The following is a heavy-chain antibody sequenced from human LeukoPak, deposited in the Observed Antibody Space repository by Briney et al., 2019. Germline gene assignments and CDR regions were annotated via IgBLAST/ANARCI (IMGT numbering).Heavy chain of an antibody. Sequence: GGSLRLSCAASGLNVSTNNMNWVRQAPGKGLEWVSVIYRGGGTLNANSVKGRFTISRDSSRNTLFLQMDSLRAEDTAVYYCARGYSSADYWGQGTLVTVSS. V-gene: IGHV3-53*01. CDR1: GLNVSTNN. D-gene: IGHD5-18*01. CDR2: IYRGGGT. CDR3: ARGYSSADY. J-gene: IGHJ4*02.